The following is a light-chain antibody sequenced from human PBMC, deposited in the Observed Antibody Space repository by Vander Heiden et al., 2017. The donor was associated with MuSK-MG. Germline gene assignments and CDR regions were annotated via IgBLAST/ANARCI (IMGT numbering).Light chain of an antibody. CDR2: AAS. CDR1: QSITSH. CDR3: QQSYSHPRT. Sequence: DIQMTQSPSSLSASVGDRVTITCRASQSITSHLNWYQQKQGKAPKVLIYAASNLKSGVPSRFSGTGSGTDFTLIMSRLQPEDFGTYYCQQSYSHPRTFGQGTKLEIK. J-gene: IGKJ2*01. V-gene: IGKV1-39*01.